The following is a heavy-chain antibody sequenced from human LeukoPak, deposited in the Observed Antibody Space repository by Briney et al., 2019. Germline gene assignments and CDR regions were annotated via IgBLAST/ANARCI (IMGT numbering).Heavy chain of an antibody. CDR1: GFTFSSYA. CDR3: AGAQKWSTFDS. CDR2: ISYDGTNE. Sequence: GRSLRLSCAASGFTFSSYAMHWVRQAPGKGLEWVALISYDGTNEYYGDSVRGRFAISRDNSKNTVYLQMNSLRSEDTAVYYCAGAQKWSTFDSWGQGTVVTVSS. D-gene: IGHD2-8*01. V-gene: IGHV3-30*09. J-gene: IGHJ4*02.